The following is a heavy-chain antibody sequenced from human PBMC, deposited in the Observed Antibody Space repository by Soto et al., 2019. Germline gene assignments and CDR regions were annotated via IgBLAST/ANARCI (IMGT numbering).Heavy chain of an antibody. CDR1: GFTFSSYA. Sequence: EVQLLESGGGLVQPGGSLRLSCAASGFTFSSYAMSWVRQAPGKGLELVSAITGSGGSTNYADSVKGRFTISRDNSKNTLYLQMNSLRAEDTAVYYCAKGINHHSPRGVDYWGQGTLVTVSS. V-gene: IGHV3-23*01. D-gene: IGHD2-21*01. CDR2: ITGSGGST. J-gene: IGHJ4*02. CDR3: AKGINHHSPRGVDY.